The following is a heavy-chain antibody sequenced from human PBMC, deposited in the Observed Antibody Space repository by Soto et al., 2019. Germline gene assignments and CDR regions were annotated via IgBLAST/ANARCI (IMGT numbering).Heavy chain of an antibody. CDR3: ARHGGGQLLWFGEQAFDY. V-gene: IGHV4-61*08. CDR1: GGSISSGGYY. D-gene: IGHD3-10*01. J-gene: IGHJ4*02. Sequence: SETLSLTCTVSGGSISSGGYYWSWIRQHPGKGLEWIGYIYYSGSTNYNPSLKSRVTISVDTSKNQFSLKLSSVTAADTAVYYCARHGGGQLLWFGEQAFDYWGQGTLVTVS. CDR2: IYYSGST.